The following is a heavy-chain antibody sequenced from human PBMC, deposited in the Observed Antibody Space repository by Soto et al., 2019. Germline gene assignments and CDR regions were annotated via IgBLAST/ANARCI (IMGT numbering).Heavy chain of an antibody. CDR3: ARDPGYHGSGRNGMDV. J-gene: IGHJ6*02. CDR1: GYTFTSYY. V-gene: IGHV1-46*01. CDR2: INPSGGST. Sequence: ASVKVSCKXSGYTFTSYYMHWVRQAPGQGLEWMGIINPSGGSTSYAQKFQGRVTMTRDTSTSTVYMELSSLRSEDTAVYYCARDPGYHGSGRNGMDVWGQGTTVTVSS. D-gene: IGHD3-10*01.